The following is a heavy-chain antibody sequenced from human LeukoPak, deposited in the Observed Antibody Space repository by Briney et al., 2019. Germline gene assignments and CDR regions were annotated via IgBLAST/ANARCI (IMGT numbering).Heavy chain of an antibody. CDR2: INPNSGGT. D-gene: IGHD6-6*01. J-gene: IGHJ5*02. CDR3: ASSRSRVNWFDP. Sequence: ASVKVSCKASGYTFTGYYMHWVRQAPGQGLEWMGWINPNSGGTNYAQKFQGRVTMTRGTSISTAYMELSRLRSDDTAVYYCASSRSRVNWFDPWGQGTLVTVSS. V-gene: IGHV1-2*02. CDR1: GYTFTGYY.